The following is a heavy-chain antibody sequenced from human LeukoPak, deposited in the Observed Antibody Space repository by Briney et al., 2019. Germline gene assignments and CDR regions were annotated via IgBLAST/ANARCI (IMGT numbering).Heavy chain of an antibody. CDR1: GFTFSDYY. D-gene: IGHD6-13*01. V-gene: IGHV3-11*06. CDR2: ISSSSSYT. CDR3: ATASSSGHY. Sequence: PGGSLRLSCAASGFTFSDYYMSWIRQAPGKGLEWVSYISSSSSYTNYADSAKGRFTISRDNAKNSLYLQMNSLRAEDTAVYYCATASSSGHYWGQGTLVTVSS. J-gene: IGHJ4*02.